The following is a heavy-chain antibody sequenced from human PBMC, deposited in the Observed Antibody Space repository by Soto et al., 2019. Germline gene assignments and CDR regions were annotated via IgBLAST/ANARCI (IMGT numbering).Heavy chain of an antibody. D-gene: IGHD2-2*03. CDR1: GFTFSSYA. V-gene: IGHV3-30-3*01. J-gene: IGHJ6*02. CDR2: ISYDGSNK. Sequence: GGSLRLSCAASGFTFSSYAMHWVRQAPGKGLEWVAVISYDGSNKYYADSVKGRFTISRDNSKNTLYLQMNSLRAEDTAVYYCARDGYCSSTSCYRTKPYGMDVWGQGTTVTVSS. CDR3: ARDGYCSSTSCYRTKPYGMDV.